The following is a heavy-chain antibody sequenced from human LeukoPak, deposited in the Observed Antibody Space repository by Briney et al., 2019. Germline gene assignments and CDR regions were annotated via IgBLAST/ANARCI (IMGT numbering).Heavy chain of an antibody. Sequence: SETLSLTCAVYGGSFSGYYWSWIRQPPGKGLEWIGEINHSGSTNYNPSLKSRVTISVDTSKNQFSLKLSSVTAADTAVYYCARGTWFDPWGQGTLVTVSS. J-gene: IGHJ5*02. CDR1: GGSFSGYY. CDR3: ARGTWFDP. V-gene: IGHV4-34*01. CDR2: INHSGST.